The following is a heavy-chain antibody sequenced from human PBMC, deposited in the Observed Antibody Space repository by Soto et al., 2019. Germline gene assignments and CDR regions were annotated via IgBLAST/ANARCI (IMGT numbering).Heavy chain of an antibody. CDR2: IYYSGST. V-gene: IGHV4-30-4*01. CDR3: ARDHYPYYYGSGSYYSYGMDV. Sequence: QVQLQESGPGLVKPSQTLSLTCTVSGGSISSGDYYWSWIRQPPGKGLEWIGYIYYSGSTYYNPSLKSRVTISVDTSKNQFSLKLSSVTAADTAVYYCARDHYPYYYGSGSYYSYGMDVWGQGTTVTVSS. J-gene: IGHJ6*02. CDR1: GGSISSGDYY. D-gene: IGHD3-10*01.